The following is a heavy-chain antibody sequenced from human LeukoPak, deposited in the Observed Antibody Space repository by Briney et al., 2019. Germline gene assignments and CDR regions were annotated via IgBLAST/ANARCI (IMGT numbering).Heavy chain of an antibody. CDR3: AREGGPYCGGDCYSYYFDY. J-gene: IGHJ4*02. CDR1: GFTFSSYS. Sequence: GGSLRLSCAASGFTFSSYSMNWVRQAPGKGLEWVSSISSSSSYIYYAVSVKGRFTISRDNAKNSLYLQMNSLRAEDTAVYYCAREGGPYCGGDCYSYYFDYWGQGTLVTVSS. V-gene: IGHV3-21*01. D-gene: IGHD2-21*02. CDR2: ISSSSSYI.